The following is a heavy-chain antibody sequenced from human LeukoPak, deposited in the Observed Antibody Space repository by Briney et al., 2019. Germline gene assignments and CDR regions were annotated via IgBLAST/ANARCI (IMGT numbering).Heavy chain of an antibody. CDR2: IVVGTGNT. CDR3: ARDEPENDY. CDR1: GFTFTRSA. V-gene: IGHV1-58*01. J-gene: IGHJ4*02. Sequence: GASVKVSCKASGFTFTRSAVQWVRQTRGQRLEWIGWIVVGTGNTNYAQKFQGRVTITADKSTSTAYMELSSLRSEDTAVYYCARDEPENDYWGQGTLVTVSS.